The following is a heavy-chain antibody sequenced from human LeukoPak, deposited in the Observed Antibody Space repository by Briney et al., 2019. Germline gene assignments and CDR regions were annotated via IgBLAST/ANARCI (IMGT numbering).Heavy chain of an antibody. Sequence: GASVKVSCKASGGTFSSYAISWVRQAPGQGLEWMGGIIPIFGTANYAQKFQGRVTITADESTSTAYMELSSLRSEDTAVYYCATYFTCGGDCSAAFDIWGQGTMVTVSS. CDR3: ATYFTCGGDCSAAFDI. J-gene: IGHJ3*02. D-gene: IGHD2-21*02. CDR1: GGTFSSYA. V-gene: IGHV1-69*13. CDR2: IIPIFGTA.